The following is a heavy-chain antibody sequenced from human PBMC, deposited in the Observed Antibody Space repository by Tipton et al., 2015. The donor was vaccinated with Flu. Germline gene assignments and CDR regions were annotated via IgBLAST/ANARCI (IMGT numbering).Heavy chain of an antibody. CDR2: IYYSGST. D-gene: IGHD5-24*01. CDR1: GDSMSGYY. V-gene: IGHV4-59*01. CDR3: ARAGTDGHDLDY. J-gene: IGHJ4*02. Sequence: TLSLTCTVSGDSMSGYYWSWIRQSPGKGLDWLGHIYYSGSTTYNPSLKSRITISVDTSKKQFSLRLSSVTAADTGLYYCARAGTDGHDLDYWGQGTLVIVSS.